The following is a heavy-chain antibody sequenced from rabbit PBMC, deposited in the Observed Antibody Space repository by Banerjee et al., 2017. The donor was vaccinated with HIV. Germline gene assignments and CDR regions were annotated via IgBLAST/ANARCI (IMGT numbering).Heavy chain of an antibody. CDR3: AREVSGVGYFNL. Sequence: QEQLEESGGDLVKPEGSLTLTCTASGFDLSNNAMCWVRQAPGKGLEWIAYINTGSGTTYYASWAKGRFTISKTSPTTVTLQMTSLTVADTATYFCAREVSGVGYFNLWGPGTLVTVS. CDR1: GFDLSNNA. J-gene: IGHJ4*01. V-gene: IGHV1S45*01. CDR2: INTGSGTT. D-gene: IGHD4-1*01.